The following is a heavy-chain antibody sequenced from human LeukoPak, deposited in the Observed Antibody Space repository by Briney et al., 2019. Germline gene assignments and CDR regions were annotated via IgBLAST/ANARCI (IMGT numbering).Heavy chain of an antibody. CDR1: GFTFSSYA. CDR3: ARDPWGPPHGMDV. D-gene: IGHD7-27*01. Sequence: GGSLRLSCAASGFTFSSYAMHWVRQAPGKGLEWVAVISYDGGNKYYADSVKGRFTISRDNSKNTLYLQMNSLRAEDTAVYYCARDPWGPPHGMDVWGQGTTVTVSS. J-gene: IGHJ6*02. V-gene: IGHV3-30-3*01. CDR2: ISYDGGNK.